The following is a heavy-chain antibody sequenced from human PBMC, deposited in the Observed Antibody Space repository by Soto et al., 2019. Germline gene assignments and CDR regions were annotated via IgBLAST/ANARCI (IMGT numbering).Heavy chain of an antibody. Sequence: GGSLRLSCAASRFMFSIYAMSWVRQAPGKGLEWVSGISGSGGSTWYADSVKGRFTISRDNSKNMVYLQINSLRVEDTAQYFCVKEWTPRRAFDSWGQGTPVTVSS. CDR2: ISGSGGST. D-gene: IGHD5-12*01. CDR3: VKEWTPRRAFDS. V-gene: IGHV3-23*01. J-gene: IGHJ4*02. CDR1: RFMFSIYA.